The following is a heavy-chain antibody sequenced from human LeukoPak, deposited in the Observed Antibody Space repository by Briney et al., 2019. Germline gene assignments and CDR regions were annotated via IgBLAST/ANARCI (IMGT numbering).Heavy chain of an antibody. V-gene: IGHV3-15*01. Sequence: PGGSLRLSCAASGFTFSNGWMNWVRQAPVKGLEWVGRIKSKTDDGTTESAAPVKGRFTISRDDSKNTLYLQMNSLKTEDTAVYYCTTGPYDYWGQGTLVTVSS. CDR3: TTGPYDY. J-gene: IGHJ4*02. CDR1: GFTFSNGW. CDR2: IKSKTDDGTT.